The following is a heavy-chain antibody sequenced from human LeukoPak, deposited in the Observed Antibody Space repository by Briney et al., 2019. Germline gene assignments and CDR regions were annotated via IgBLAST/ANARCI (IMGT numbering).Heavy chain of an antibody. D-gene: IGHD3-3*01. J-gene: IGHJ4*02. V-gene: IGHV1-69*05. CDR1: GGTFSSYA. CDR2: IIPIFGTA. Sequence: SVKVSCKAPGGTFSSYAISWVRQAPGQGLEWMGRIIPIFGTANYAQKFQGRVTITTDESTSTAYMELSSLRSEDTAVYYCASTTGSNYDFWSGYNFDYWGQGTLVTVSS. CDR3: ASTTGSNYDFWSGYNFDY.